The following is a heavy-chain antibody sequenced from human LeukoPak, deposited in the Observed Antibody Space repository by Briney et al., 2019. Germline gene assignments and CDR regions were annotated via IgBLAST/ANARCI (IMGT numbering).Heavy chain of an antibody. D-gene: IGHD3-3*01. CDR2: IYHSGST. Sequence: SETLSLTCTVSGGSISSSSYYWGWIRQPPGKGLEWIGSIYHSGSTYYNPSLKSRVTISVDTSKNQFSLKLSSVTAADTAVYYCARGRFLDAFDIWGQGTMVTVSS. CDR1: GGSISSSSYY. CDR3: ARGRFLDAFDI. V-gene: IGHV4-39*07. J-gene: IGHJ3*02.